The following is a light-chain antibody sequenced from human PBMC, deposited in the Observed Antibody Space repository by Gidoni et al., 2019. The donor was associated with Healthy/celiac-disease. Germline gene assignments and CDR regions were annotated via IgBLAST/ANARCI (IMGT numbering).Light chain of an antibody. J-gene: IGKJ2*01. CDR1: QDISNY. V-gene: IGKV1-33*01. CDR3: QQYVNLLYT. Sequence: DIQMTQSPSSLSASVGDRVTITCQASQDISNYLNWYQQKPGKAPKLLIYDASNLEPGGPSRFSGSGAGTDFTFTISSLQPEDIATYYCQQYVNLLYTFGQGTKLEIK. CDR2: DAS.